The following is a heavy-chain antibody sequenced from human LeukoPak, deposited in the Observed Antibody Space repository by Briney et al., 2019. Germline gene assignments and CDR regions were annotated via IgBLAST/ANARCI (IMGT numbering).Heavy chain of an antibody. CDR2: IYNSETT. J-gene: IGHJ5*02. CDR1: GGSISSGCYY. D-gene: IGHD6-13*01. CDR3: ARQYSSSWAYWFDP. Sequence: PSETLSPTRTVPGGSISSGCYYRSWIRQPPGKGLEWIAYIYNSETTNYNPSLKSRVTISVDTSKNQFSLRLSSVTAADTAVYYCARQYSSSWAYWFDPWGQGTLVTVSS. V-gene: IGHV4-61*01.